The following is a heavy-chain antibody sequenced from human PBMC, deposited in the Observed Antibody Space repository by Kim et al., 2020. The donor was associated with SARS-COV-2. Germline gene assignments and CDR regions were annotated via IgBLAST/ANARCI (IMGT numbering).Heavy chain of an antibody. CDR3: ARQRGGGDCYVDY. Sequence: SETLSLTCTVSGGSISSSSYYWGWIRQPPGKGLEWIGSIYYSGSTYYNPSLKSRVTISVDTSKNQFSLKLSSVTAADTAVYYCARQRGGGDCYVDYWGQGTLVTVSS. CDR2: IYYSGST. CDR1: GGSISSSSYY. D-gene: IGHD2-21*01. J-gene: IGHJ4*02. V-gene: IGHV4-39*01.